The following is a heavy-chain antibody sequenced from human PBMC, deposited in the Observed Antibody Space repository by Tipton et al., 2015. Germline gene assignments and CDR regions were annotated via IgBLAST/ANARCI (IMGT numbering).Heavy chain of an antibody. CDR1: GGSISTYY. CDR2: IDGSGST. D-gene: IGHD5-24*01. Sequence: TQSLTCSVSGGSISTYYWSWIRQSPGKGLEWIGYIDGSGSTSYNPALKSRLTMSVDTSKKEFSLMLSSVTAADTAVYYCARAGMAHFDYWGQGTLVTVSS. V-gene: IGHV4-59*01. CDR3: ARAGMAHFDY. J-gene: IGHJ4*02.